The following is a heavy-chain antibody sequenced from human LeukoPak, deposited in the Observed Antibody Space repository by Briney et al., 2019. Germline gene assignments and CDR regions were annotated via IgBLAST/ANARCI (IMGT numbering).Heavy chain of an antibody. CDR2: IYTSGSI. Sequence: SETLSLTCTVSGGSISSYYWSWIRQPAGKGLEWIGRIYTSGSITYNPSLKSRVSMSVDTSKNQFSLKLSSVTAADTAVYYCARGDPTDSSGWPLTDYWGQGTLVTVSS. CDR3: ARGDPTDSSGWPLTDY. CDR1: GGSISSYY. J-gene: IGHJ4*02. D-gene: IGHD6-19*01. V-gene: IGHV4-4*07.